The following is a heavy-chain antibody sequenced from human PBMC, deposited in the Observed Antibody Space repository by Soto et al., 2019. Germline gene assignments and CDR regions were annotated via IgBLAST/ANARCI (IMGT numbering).Heavy chain of an antibody. D-gene: IGHD3-10*01. J-gene: IGHJ4*02. CDR2: ISGAGNNK. Sequence: QVQRVESGGGVVQPGRSLRLSCAASGFTCSRYTMHWVRQAPGKGLEWMASISGAGNNKYYADSVKGQFTISRDNSKNTLDLQMNSLRTADTAVYYFARDDEGGSDCDLGYWGQGTLVTVSS. CDR1: GFTCSRYT. CDR3: ARDDEGGSDCDLGY. V-gene: IGHV3-30-3*01.